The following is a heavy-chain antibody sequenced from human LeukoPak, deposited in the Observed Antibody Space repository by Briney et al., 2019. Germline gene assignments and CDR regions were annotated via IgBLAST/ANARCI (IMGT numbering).Heavy chain of an antibody. D-gene: IGHD4/OR15-4a*01. CDR3: SIVFGAGYSDY. V-gene: IGHV3-7*01. Sequence: GGSLRLSCAASEFTFSSYWMSWVRQAPGKGLEWVASIKQDGSEKYYVDSVKGRVTISRDNAKNSLYLQMNSLRAEDTAVYYWSIVFGAGYSDYWGQGTLVTVSS. CDR2: IKQDGSEK. CDR1: EFTFSSYW. J-gene: IGHJ4*02.